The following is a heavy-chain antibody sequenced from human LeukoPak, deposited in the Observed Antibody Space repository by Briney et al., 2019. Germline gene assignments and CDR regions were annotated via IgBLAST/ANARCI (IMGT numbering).Heavy chain of an antibody. J-gene: IGHJ1*01. CDR3: ATGATEYSSGYYYSEYFQH. V-gene: IGHV1-24*01. CDR2: FDPEDGET. Sequence: ASGKVSCKVSGYTLTELSMHWVRPAPGKGLGWMGGFDPEDGETIYAQKFQGRVTMTEDTSTDTAYMELSSLRSEDTAVYYCATGATEYSSGYYYSEYFQHWGQGTLVTVSS. CDR1: GYTLTELS. D-gene: IGHD3-22*01.